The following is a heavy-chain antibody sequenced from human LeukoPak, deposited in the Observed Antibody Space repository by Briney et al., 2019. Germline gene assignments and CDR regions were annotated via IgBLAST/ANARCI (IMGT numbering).Heavy chain of an antibody. Sequence: PSETLSLTCAVYGGSFSGYYWSWIRQPPGKGLEWIGEINHSGSTNYNPSLKSRVTISVDTSKNQFSLKLSSVTAADTAVYYCASSYSSGWPVQHWGKGTLVTVSS. CDR2: INHSGST. CDR1: GGSFSGYY. J-gene: IGHJ1*01. V-gene: IGHV4-34*01. CDR3: ASSYSSGWPVQH. D-gene: IGHD6-19*01.